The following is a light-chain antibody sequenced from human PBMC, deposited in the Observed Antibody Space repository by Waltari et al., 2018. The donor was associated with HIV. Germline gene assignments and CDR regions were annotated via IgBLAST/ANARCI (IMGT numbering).Light chain of an antibody. CDR2: EDK. J-gene: IGLJ3*02. Sequence: NFILTQPHSVSESPGKTVTISCTRSSGSIASNYVQWYQQRPGSAPTTVIYEDKQRSSGVPDRFSGSIDTSSNSASLTISVLKIEDEADYYCQSYDSSNWVFGGGTKLTVL. V-gene: IGLV6-57*04. CDR1: SGSIASNY. CDR3: QSYDSSNWV.